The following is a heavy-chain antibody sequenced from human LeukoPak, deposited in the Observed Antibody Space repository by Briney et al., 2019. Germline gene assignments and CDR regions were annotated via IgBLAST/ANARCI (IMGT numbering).Heavy chain of an antibody. CDR3: AREEHYRRYFAL. Sequence: GGSLRLSCTASGFTFSSHGMNWVRQAPGKGLEWVSVSYSGGSSYYADSVKGRFTISRDNSKNTLYLQMNTLRAEDTAVYFCAREEHYRRYFALWGRGTLVTVSS. CDR1: GFTFSSHG. J-gene: IGHJ2*01. V-gene: IGHV3-53*01. CDR2: SYSGGSS. D-gene: IGHD3-16*02.